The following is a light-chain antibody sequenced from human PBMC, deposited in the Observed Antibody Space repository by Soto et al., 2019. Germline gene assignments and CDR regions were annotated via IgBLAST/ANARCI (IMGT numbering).Light chain of an antibody. CDR3: QQYGSSPQFT. J-gene: IGKJ3*01. Sequence: EIVLTQSPGSLSLSPGERATLSCRASQSVYSNYLAWYQQKPGQAPRLLIYGASIRATGIPDRFSGSGSGTDFTLTISRLEPEYFAVYYCQQYGSSPQFTFGPGTKVDIK. CDR2: GAS. V-gene: IGKV3-20*01. CDR1: QSVYSNY.